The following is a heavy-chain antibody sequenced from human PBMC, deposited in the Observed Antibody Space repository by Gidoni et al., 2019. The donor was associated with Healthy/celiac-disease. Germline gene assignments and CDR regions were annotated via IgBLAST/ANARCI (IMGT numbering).Heavy chain of an antibody. CDR3: AKGGGLGYCSSTSCYRFDP. D-gene: IGHD2-2*02. CDR2: ISVRGGRT. Sequence: EVQLLESGGGLVQPGGSLRLACAASGFTFSSYAMSWVRQASGKGLEWLSSISVRGGRTYYADSVKGRFTISRDNSKNTLYLQMNSLRAEDTAVYYCAKGGGLGYCSSTSCYRFDPWGQGTLVTVSS. J-gene: IGHJ5*02. V-gene: IGHV3-23*01. CDR1: GFTFSSYA.